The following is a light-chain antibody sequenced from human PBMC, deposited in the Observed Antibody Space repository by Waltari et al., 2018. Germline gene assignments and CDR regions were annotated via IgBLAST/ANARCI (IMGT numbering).Light chain of an antibody. J-gene: IGKJ5*01. CDR2: GAT. CDR1: HSVGTS. V-gene: IGKV3-15*01. CDR3: QQYDSWPRT. Sequence: EVVMTQSPATLSLSPGEGATLSCRASHSVGTSLAWYHQKPGRAPTFLIYGATTRATGVPARFSGSGSGTEFTLTISSLRSEDFAIYYCQQYDSWPRTFGQGTRLEIK.